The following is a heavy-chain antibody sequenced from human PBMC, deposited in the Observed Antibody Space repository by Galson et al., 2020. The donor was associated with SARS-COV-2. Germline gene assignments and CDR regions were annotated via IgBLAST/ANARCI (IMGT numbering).Heavy chain of an antibody. CDR2: ISWNSGNI. Sequence: GGSLRLSCAASGFTFDDYAMHWVRQAPGKGLEWVSGISWNSGNIGYADSVKGRFTISRDNAKNSLYLQMNSLRAEDTALYYCAKDSYYDILTGYYGLDYWGQGTLVTVSS. CDR1: GFTFDDYA. J-gene: IGHJ4*02. D-gene: IGHD3-9*01. V-gene: IGHV3-9*01. CDR3: AKDSYYDILTGYYGLDY.